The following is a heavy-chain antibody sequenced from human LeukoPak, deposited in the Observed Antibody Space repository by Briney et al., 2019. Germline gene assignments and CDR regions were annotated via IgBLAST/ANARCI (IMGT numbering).Heavy chain of an antibody. D-gene: IGHD4-17*01. V-gene: IGHV3-11*06. CDR2: ISSSSSYT. CDR3: ARGGIDYGDYGIPEDY. Sequence: GGSLRLSCAASGFTFSDYYMGWIRQAPGKGLEWVSYISSSSSYTNYADSVKGRFTISRDNAKNSLYLQMNSLRAEDTAVYYCARGGIDYGDYGIPEDYWGQGTLVTVSS. J-gene: IGHJ4*02. CDR1: GFTFSDYY.